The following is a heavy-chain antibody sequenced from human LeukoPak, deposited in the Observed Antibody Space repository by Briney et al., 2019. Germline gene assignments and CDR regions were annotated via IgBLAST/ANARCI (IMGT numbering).Heavy chain of an antibody. CDR3: ARDDPEEGGYSYGTGIFDY. J-gene: IGHJ4*02. CDR2: ISAYNGNT. D-gene: IGHD5-18*01. V-gene: IGHV1-18*01. CDR1: GYTLTSYG. Sequence: GASVKVSCKASGYTLTSYGISWVRQAPGQGLEWMGWISAYNGNTNYAQKLQGRVTMTTDTSTSTAYMELRSLRSDDTAVYYCARDDPEEGGYSYGTGIFDYWGQGTLVTVSS.